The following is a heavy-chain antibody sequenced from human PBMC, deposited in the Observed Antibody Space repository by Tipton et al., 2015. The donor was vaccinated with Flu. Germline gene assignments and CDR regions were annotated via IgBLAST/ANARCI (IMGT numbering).Heavy chain of an antibody. J-gene: IGHJ3*02. CDR1: GYSISSGYY. Sequence: TLSLTCTVSGYSISSGYYWGWIRQPPGKGLEWIGSIFHGGSTYYNPSLKSRVTISVDTSKNQFSLKLSSVTAADTAVHYCARHGKDTGDYLASFDIWGQGTMVTVSS. CDR2: IFHGGST. D-gene: IGHD7-27*01. CDR3: ARHGKDTGDYLASFDI. V-gene: IGHV4-38-2*02.